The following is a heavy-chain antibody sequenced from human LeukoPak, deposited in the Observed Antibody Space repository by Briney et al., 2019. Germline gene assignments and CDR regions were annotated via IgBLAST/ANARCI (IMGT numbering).Heavy chain of an antibody. D-gene: IGHD1-7*01. CDR2: INHSGSA. V-gene: IGHV4-34*01. CDR1: GGSFSGYY. CDR3: ARVWGEGWNYAGGYYYYGMDV. J-gene: IGHJ6*02. Sequence: SETLSLTCAVSGGSFSGYYWTWIRQPPGKGLEWIGEINHSGSANYNPSLMSRVTISLDTSKNHFSLNLSSVTAADTAVYYCARVWGEGWNYAGGYYYYGMDVWGQGTTVTVSS.